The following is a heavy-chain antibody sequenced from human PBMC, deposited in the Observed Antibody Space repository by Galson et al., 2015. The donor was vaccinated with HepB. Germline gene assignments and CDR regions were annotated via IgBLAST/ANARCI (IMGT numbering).Heavy chain of an antibody. CDR1: GFTSSGYA. Sequence: SLRLSCAASGFTSSGYAMHWVRQAPGKGLEWVAVIWYDASNKNYADSVKGRFIISRDNSKNMMCLQMNSLRVEDTALYFCVRGSDQPHLWGQGALVTVSS. J-gene: IGHJ4*02. V-gene: IGHV3-30*04. CDR3: VRGSDQPHL. D-gene: IGHD2-2*01. CDR2: IWYDASNK.